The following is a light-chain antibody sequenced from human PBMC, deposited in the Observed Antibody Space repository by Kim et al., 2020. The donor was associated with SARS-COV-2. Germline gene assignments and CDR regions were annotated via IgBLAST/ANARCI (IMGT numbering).Light chain of an antibody. CDR3: NSYEGSRAYV. Sequence: QSAPTQPASVSGSPGQSITISCTGTSSDIGAYNYVSWYQHYPGKAPKLVIYGVTERPSGASNRFSGSKSGNTASLIISGLQPEDEADYYCNSYEGSRAYVFGTGTKVTVL. CDR1: SSDIGAYNY. CDR2: GVT. V-gene: IGLV2-14*03. J-gene: IGLJ1*01.